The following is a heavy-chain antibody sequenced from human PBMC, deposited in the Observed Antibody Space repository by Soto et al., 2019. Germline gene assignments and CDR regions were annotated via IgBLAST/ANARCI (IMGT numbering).Heavy chain of an antibody. V-gene: IGHV3-13*01. J-gene: IGHJ6*02. CDR2: IGTDGDT. Sequence: GGSLRLSCAASGFTFTRYDIHWVRITAGKGLELVSIIGTDGDTYNVDTVYLRFTISRAVDKNSKYLPMNSLAVAATAVSHYERAYYDSSGYPVGGMDVWGQGTMVTVSS. CDR3: ERAYYDSSGYPVGGMDV. CDR1: GFTFTRYD. D-gene: IGHD3-22*01.